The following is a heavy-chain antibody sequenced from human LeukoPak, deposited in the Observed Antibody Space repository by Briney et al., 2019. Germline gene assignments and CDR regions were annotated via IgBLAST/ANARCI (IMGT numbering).Heavy chain of an antibody. Sequence: SETLSLTCAVYGGSFSGYYWAWIRQPPGKGLEWIGSIYSSVSTYYNPSLKSRVTISVDTSKNQFSLSLRSVTAADTALYFCARGRGDYSDYHFNYWGQGILVTVSS. CDR1: GGSFSGYY. J-gene: IGHJ4*02. V-gene: IGHV4-34*01. D-gene: IGHD4-11*01. CDR2: IYSSVST. CDR3: ARGRGDYSDYHFNY.